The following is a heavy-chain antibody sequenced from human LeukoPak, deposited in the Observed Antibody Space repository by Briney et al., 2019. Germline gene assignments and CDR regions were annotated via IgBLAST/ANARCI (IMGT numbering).Heavy chain of an antibody. CDR1: GFTFSSYW. J-gene: IGHJ6*03. Sequence: GGSLRLSCAASGFTFSSYWMSWVRQAPGKGLEWVANIKQDGSEKYYVDSVKGRFTISRDNAKNSLYLQMNSLRAEDTAVYYCARDRGVGYCSSTSCYRSLHASYMDVWGKGTTVTVSS. CDR2: IKQDGSEK. D-gene: IGHD2-2*01. V-gene: IGHV3-7*01. CDR3: ARDRGVGYCSSTSCYRSLHASYMDV.